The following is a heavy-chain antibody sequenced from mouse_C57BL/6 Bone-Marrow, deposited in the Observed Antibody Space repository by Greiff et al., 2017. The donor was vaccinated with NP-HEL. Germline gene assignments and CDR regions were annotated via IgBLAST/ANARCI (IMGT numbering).Heavy chain of an antibody. CDR3: ARWDYDYDRNY. V-gene: IGHV1-55*01. Sequence: QVHVKQPGAELVKPGASVKMSCKASGYTFTSYWITWVKQRPGQGLEWIGDIYPGSGSTNYNEKFKSKATLTVDTSSSTAYMQLSSLTSEDSAVYYCARWDYDYDRNYWGQGTTLTVSS. CDR1: GYTFTSYW. J-gene: IGHJ2*01. CDR2: IYPGSGST. D-gene: IGHD2-4*01.